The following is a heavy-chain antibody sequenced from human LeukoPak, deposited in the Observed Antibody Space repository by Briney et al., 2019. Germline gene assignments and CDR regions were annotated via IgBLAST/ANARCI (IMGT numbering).Heavy chain of an antibody. V-gene: IGHV3-48*03. CDR3: AREGWELLFDFDY. CDR1: GFTFSSYE. J-gene: IGHJ4*02. D-gene: IGHD1-26*01. CDR2: IDTSGSTT. Sequence: GGSLRLSCAASGFTFSSYEMNWVRQAPGKGLEWVSYIDTSGSTTYYAESVKGRFTISRDNAKSSLYLQMNSLRAEDTAVYYCAREGWELLFDFDYWGQGTLVTVS.